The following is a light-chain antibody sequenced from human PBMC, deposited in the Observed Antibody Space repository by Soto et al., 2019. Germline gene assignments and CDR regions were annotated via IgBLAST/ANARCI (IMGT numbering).Light chain of an antibody. Sequence: EIVMTQSPATVSVSQGERASLSCRASQTVNSKMAWYQQKPGQGPRLLIYGASTRATGIPARFSGSGSGTEYTLTNSSLQLEDLAVYWCQQYSNWPLTFGQGTTVEI. V-gene: IGKV3-15*01. CDR2: GAS. J-gene: IGKJ1*01. CDR3: QQYSNWPLT. CDR1: QTVNSK.